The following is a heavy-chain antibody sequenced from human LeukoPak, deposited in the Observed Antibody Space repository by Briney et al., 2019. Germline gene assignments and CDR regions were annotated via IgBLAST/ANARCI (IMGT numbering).Heavy chain of an antibody. V-gene: IGHV4-39*01. J-gene: IGHJ3*02. D-gene: IGHD6-13*01. CDR1: GGSISSSSYY. CDR3: ARPRGSSSWYDAFDI. Sequence: SETLSLTCTVSGGSISSSSYYWGWIRQPPGKGLEWIGSIYYSGSTYYNPSLKSRVTISVDTSKNQFSLKLSSVTAADTAVYYCARPRGSSSWYDAFDIWGQGTMVTVSS. CDR2: IYYSGST.